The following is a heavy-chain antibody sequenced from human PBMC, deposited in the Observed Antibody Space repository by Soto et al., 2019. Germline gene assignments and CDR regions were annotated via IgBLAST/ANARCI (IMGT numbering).Heavy chain of an antibody. D-gene: IGHD2-15*01. CDR2: ISSSSSTI. V-gene: IGHV3-48*02. J-gene: IGHJ5*02. Sequence: GGTLRLSCAASGFTSSSYAMHCVRQARGKGLEWVSYISSSSSTIYYADCVKGRFTISRDNAKNSLYLQMNSLRDEDTAVYYCARDQGYCSGGSCLNWFDPWGQGTLVTVSS. CDR1: GFTSSSYA. CDR3: ARDQGYCSGGSCLNWFDP.